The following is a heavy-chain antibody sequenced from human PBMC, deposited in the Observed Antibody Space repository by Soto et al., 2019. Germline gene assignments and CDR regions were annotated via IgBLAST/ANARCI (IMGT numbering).Heavy chain of an antibody. CDR2: ISYDGSNK. V-gene: IGHV3-30-3*01. Sequence: QVQLVESGGGVVQPGRSLRLSCAASGFTFSSYDMHWVRQAPGKGLEWVAVISYDGSNKYYADSVKGRFTISRDNSKNTLYLQMNSLRAEDTAVYYCARDFVTGHAYWGQGTLVTVSS. D-gene: IGHD3-10*01. CDR1: GFTFSSYD. CDR3: ARDFVTGHAY. J-gene: IGHJ4*02.